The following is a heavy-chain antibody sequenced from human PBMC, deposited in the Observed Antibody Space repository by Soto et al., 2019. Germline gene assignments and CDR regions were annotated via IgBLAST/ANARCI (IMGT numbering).Heavy chain of an antibody. Sequence: QVQLVQSGAEVKKPGASVKVSCKASGYTFTGYYMHWVRQAPGQGLEWMGWINPNSGGTNYAQKFQGWVTMTRDTSISTAYMELSRLRADDTAVYYCARGRGYDFLSGYPPSWFDPWGQGTLVTVSS. CDR2: INPNSGGT. V-gene: IGHV1-2*04. CDR1: GYTFTGYY. CDR3: ARGRGYDFLSGYPPSWFDP. J-gene: IGHJ5*02. D-gene: IGHD3-3*01.